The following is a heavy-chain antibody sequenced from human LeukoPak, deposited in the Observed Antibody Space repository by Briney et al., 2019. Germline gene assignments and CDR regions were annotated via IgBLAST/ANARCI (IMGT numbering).Heavy chain of an antibody. CDR3: AREEYGDYAGTLGDY. CDR1: GFTFSSYS. J-gene: IGHJ4*02. Sequence: GGSLRLSCAASGFTFSSYSMNWVGQAPGKGLEGVSSISSSSSYIYYADSVKGRFTISRDNAKNSLYLQMNSLRAEDTAVYYCAREEYGDYAGTLGDYWGQGTLVTVSS. CDR2: ISSSSSYI. D-gene: IGHD4-17*01. V-gene: IGHV3-21*01.